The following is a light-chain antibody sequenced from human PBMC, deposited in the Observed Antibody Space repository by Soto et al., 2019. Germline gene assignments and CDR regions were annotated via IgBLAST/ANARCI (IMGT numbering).Light chain of an antibody. V-gene: IGKV1-5*03. CDR2: KAS. Sequence: DIQMTQSPSTLSASVGDRVTITCRASQSISSWLAWYQQKPGKAPKLLIYKASSLESGVPSRFSGSGSGTEFTLTISSLQPDDFATYYCQQYNSYSRALTFGGGTKVDI. CDR1: QSISSW. CDR3: QQYNSYSRALT. J-gene: IGKJ4*01.